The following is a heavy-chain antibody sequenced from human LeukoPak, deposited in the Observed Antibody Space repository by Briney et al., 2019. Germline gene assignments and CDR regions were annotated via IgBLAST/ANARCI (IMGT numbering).Heavy chain of an antibody. CDR2: INYSGST. Sequence: SETLSLTCTVSGGSISSSSYYWGWIRQPPGKGLEWIASINYSGSTYYNPSLKSRVTISVDTSKNHFSLRLSSVTAADTAVYYCARLPLAVAGIFDYWGQGTLVTVSS. CDR1: GGSISSSSYY. V-gene: IGHV4-39*02. CDR3: ARLPLAVAGIFDY. D-gene: IGHD6-19*01. J-gene: IGHJ4*02.